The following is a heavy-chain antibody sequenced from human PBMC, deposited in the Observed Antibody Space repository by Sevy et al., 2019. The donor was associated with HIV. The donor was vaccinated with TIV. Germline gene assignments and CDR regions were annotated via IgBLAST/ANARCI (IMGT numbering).Heavy chain of an antibody. Sequence: SETLSLTCDVSGYSISSGYYWGWIRQPPGRGLEWIGSIYHSGNTYYNPSLKSRVTILVDTSKNQLSLKLSSVTAADTAVYYCARNSGSYYDWFDPWGQGTLVTVSS. J-gene: IGHJ5*02. D-gene: IGHD1-26*01. V-gene: IGHV4-38-2*01. CDR1: GYSISSGYY. CDR3: ARNSGSYYDWFDP. CDR2: IYHSGNT.